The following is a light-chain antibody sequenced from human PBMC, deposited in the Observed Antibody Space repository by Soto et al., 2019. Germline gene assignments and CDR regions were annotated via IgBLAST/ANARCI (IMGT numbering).Light chain of an antibody. CDR2: DAS. V-gene: IGKV3-11*01. Sequence: EIVLTQSPGTLSLSPGQRATLSCRASESISRDYLAWYQHKVGQAPRLLISDASKRATGTPARFSGSGSGTDFTLTISSLEPEDFAVYYCQQRSYGYTFGQGTKLEI. CDR1: ESISRDY. CDR3: QQRSYGYT. J-gene: IGKJ2*01.